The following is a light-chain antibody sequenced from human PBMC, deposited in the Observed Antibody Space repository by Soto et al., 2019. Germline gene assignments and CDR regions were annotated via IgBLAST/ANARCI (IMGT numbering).Light chain of an antibody. CDR2: DVS. CDR3: SSYTSSGTVV. J-gene: IGLJ2*01. Sequence: QSVLTQPASVSGSPGQSITISCIGTNNDVGLYNYVSWYQQQSGKAPKLIIYDVSLRPSGVSNRFSGSKSGNTASLTISGLQAEDEADYYCSSYTSSGTVVFGGGTKLTVL. V-gene: IGLV2-14*03. CDR1: NNDVGLYNY.